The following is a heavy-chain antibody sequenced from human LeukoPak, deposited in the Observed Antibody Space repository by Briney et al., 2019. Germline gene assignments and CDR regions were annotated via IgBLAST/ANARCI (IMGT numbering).Heavy chain of an antibody. J-gene: IGHJ3*02. CDR2: IYSGGST. CDR1: GFTVSSNY. V-gene: IGHV3-53*01. CDR3: ARTNPLRAFDI. Sequence: PGGSLRLSCAASGFTVSSNYMSWVRQAPGKGLEWVSVIYSGGSTYYADSVKGRFTISRDNSKNTLYLQMNSLRAEDTAVYYCARTNPLRAFDIWGQGTMVTVSS. D-gene: IGHD1-14*01.